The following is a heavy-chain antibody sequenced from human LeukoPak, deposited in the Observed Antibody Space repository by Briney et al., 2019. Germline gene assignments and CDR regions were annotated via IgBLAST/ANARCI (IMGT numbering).Heavy chain of an antibody. J-gene: IGHJ4*02. CDR1: GFTFSSHA. Sequence: GGSLRLSCAASGFTFSSHAMSWVRQAPGRGLEWVSAFSVSGVSPYYADSVKGRFTISRENSKNTLYLQMNSLRAKETAVYYCARDPLGELLYYFDYWGQGSLVTVSS. D-gene: IGHD3-10*01. CDR2: FSVSGVSP. CDR3: ARDPLGELLYYFDY. V-gene: IGHV3-23*01.